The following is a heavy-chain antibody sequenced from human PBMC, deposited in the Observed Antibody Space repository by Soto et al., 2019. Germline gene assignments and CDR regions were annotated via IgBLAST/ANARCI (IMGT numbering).Heavy chain of an antibody. Sequence: PGGSLRLSCTASGFTSGDYAMSWVRQAPGKGLEWVGFIRSKAYGGTTEYAASVKGRFTISRDDSKSIAYLQMNSLKTEDTAVYYCTRARNYDFWGQGTLVTVSS. V-gene: IGHV3-49*04. J-gene: IGHJ4*02. CDR2: IRSKAYGGTT. CDR3: TRARNYDF. CDR1: GFTSGDYA. D-gene: IGHD3-3*01.